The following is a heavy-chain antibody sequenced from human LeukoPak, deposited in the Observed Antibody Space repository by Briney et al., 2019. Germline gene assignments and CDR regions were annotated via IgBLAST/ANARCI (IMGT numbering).Heavy chain of an antibody. CDR3: AREWTPSYSGSPHYFDY. J-gene: IGHJ4*02. Sequence: GGSLRLSCTASGFIFSNAWMSWVRQAPGKGLEWVGRIQGKNEGGTTDYAAPVKGRFSISRDDSISTLYLQMDSLRAEDTAVYYCAREWTPSYSGSPHYFDYWGQGTLVTVSS. CDR2: IQGKNEGGTT. D-gene: IGHD1-26*01. V-gene: IGHV3-15*01. CDR1: GFIFSNAW.